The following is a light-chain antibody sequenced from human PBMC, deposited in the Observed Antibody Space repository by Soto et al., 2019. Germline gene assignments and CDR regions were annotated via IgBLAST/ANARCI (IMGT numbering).Light chain of an antibody. CDR3: QQYSSLPMT. V-gene: IGKV3-20*01. J-gene: IGKJ5*01. CDR2: DAS. Sequence: EIVLTQSPGTLSLSPGERATLSCRASQSLSGKFVAWYQQGPGQAPRLLIYDASTRATGIPDRVSGSGSGTDFTLTISRLEPEDFAVYYCQQYSSLPMTFGQGTRLEIK. CDR1: QSLSGKF.